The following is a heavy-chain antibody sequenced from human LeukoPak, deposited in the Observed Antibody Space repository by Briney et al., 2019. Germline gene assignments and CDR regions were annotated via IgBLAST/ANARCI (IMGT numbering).Heavy chain of an antibody. CDR2: ITPIFGTA. J-gene: IGHJ6*03. CDR3: ARSSRDGYNLIDYMDV. V-gene: IGHV1-69*13. Sequence: GASVKVSCKASGGTFSSYAISWVRQAPGQGLEWMGGITPIFGTANYAQKFQGRVTITADESTSTAYMELSSLRAEDTAVYYCARSSRDGYNLIDYMDVWGKGTTVTVSS. D-gene: IGHD5-24*01. CDR1: GGTFSSYA.